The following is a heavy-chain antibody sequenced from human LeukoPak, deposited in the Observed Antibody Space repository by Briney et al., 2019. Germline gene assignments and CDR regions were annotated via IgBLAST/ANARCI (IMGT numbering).Heavy chain of an antibody. V-gene: IGHV1-2*02. CDR1: GYTFTGYY. J-gene: IGHJ4*02. CDR3: ARSGGKMGGSYYFDY. D-gene: IGHD1-26*01. Sequence: ASVRVSCKASGYTFTGYYMHWVRQAPGQGLEWMGWINPNSGGTNYAQKFQGRVTITADKSTSTAYMELSSLRSEDTAVYYCARSGGKMGGSYYFDYWGQGTLVTVSS. CDR2: INPNSGGT.